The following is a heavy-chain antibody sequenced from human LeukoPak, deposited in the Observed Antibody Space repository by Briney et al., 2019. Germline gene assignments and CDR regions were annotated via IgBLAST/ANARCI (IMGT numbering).Heavy chain of an antibody. CDR3: ARARTSIRFTDSFDI. D-gene: IGHD2-21*01. Sequence: ASVKVSCKTSGVTFSNNSITWVRQAPGQGLEWLGVIIPILRSASYAQKFRGRLRMTSDESTTTAYMELSSLSSDDTAMYFCARARTSIRFTDSFDIWSQGTLVTVSS. V-gene: IGHV1-69*13. CDR2: IIPILRSA. CDR1: GVTFSNNS. J-gene: IGHJ3*02.